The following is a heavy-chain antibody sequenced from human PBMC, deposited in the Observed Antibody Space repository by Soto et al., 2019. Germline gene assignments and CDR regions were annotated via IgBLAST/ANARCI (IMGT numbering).Heavy chain of an antibody. J-gene: IGHJ4*02. V-gene: IGHV3-7*01. Sequence: EVQLVQSGGDLVQPGGSLRLSCVASGFTFSTYWMTWVRQAPGMGLDGVAGIKADASEKAYVDSVKGRFSISRDNAKTSLYLQLNSLRAEDTAVYYCATAISSPFSTFDSWGQGSLVTVSS. CDR2: IKADASEK. CDR3: ATAISSPFSTFDS. CDR1: GFTFSTYW. D-gene: IGHD2-2*01.